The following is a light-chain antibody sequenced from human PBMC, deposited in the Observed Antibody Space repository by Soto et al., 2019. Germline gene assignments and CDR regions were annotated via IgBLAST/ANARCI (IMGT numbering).Light chain of an antibody. Sequence: IQMTQSPSSLSASVGDRVTITCRASRSISRWLAWYQQKPGKAPKLLIYDASTFASGVSSRFSGSGSGTEFTLTITSLQPDDFATYYCQHETVGPGTKVDI. CDR3: QHET. J-gene: IGKJ1*01. CDR2: DAS. CDR1: RSISRW. V-gene: IGKV1-5*01.